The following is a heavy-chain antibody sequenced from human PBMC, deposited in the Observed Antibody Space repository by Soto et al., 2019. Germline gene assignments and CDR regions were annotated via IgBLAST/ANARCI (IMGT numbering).Heavy chain of an antibody. Sequence: QVQLQESGPGLVKPSETLSLTCTVSGGSISSYYWSWIRQPPGKGLEWIGYIYYSGSTNYNPSLKSRVTISVDTSKNQFSLKLSSVTAADTAVYYCARDGHQYYYDSSGYYRDNWFDPWGQGTLVTVSS. J-gene: IGHJ5*02. CDR1: GGSISSYY. D-gene: IGHD3-22*01. CDR3: ARDGHQYYYDSSGYYRDNWFDP. V-gene: IGHV4-59*01. CDR2: IYYSGST.